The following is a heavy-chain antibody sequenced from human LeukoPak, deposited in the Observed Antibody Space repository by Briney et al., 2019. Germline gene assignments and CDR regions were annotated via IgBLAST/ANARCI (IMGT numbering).Heavy chain of an antibody. CDR2: IYYSGST. V-gene: IGHV4-39*07. CDR1: GGSISSSSYY. J-gene: IGHJ6*03. Sequence: PSETLSLTCTVSGGSISSSSYYWGWIRQPPGKGLEWIGSIYYSGSTYYNPSLKSRVTISVDTSKNQFSLKLSSVTAADTAVYYCAREGSDYYGSGSYYRSYYYYMDVWGKGTTVTISS. CDR3: AREGSDYYGSGSYYRSYYYYMDV. D-gene: IGHD3-10*01.